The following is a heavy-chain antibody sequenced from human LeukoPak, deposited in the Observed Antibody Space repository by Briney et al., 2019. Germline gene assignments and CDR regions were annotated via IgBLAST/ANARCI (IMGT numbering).Heavy chain of an antibody. CDR2: ISSSSSYI. V-gene: IGHV3-21*01. J-gene: IGHJ4*02. Sequence: PGGSLRLSCAASGFTVSSNYMSWVRQAPGKGLEWVSSISSSSSYIYYADSVKGRFTISRDNAKNSLYLQMNSLRAEDTAVYYCARERFQGSYSPGYWGQGTLVTVSS. CDR3: ARERFQGSYSPGY. CDR1: GFTVSSNY. D-gene: IGHD1-26*01.